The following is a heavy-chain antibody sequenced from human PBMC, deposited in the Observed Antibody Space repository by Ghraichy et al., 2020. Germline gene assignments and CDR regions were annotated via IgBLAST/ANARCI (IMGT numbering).Heavy chain of an antibody. V-gene: IGHV3-21*01. J-gene: IGHJ6*02. Sequence: RGSLRLSCAASRFTFSSYSMNWVRQAPGKGLEWVSSISSSSSYIYYTDSVKGRFTISRDNAKNSLYLQMNSLRAEDTAVYYCARVMVSSSGWYWSGLDVWGQGTTVTVSS. CDR1: RFTFSSYS. CDR2: ISSSSSYI. D-gene: IGHD6-19*01. CDR3: ARVMVSSSGWYWSGLDV.